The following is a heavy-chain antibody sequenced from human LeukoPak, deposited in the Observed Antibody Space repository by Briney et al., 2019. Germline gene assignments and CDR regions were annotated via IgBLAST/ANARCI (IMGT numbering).Heavy chain of an antibody. V-gene: IGHV3-21*01. J-gene: IGHJ2*01. Sequence: GGSLRLSCAASGFTVSSNYMNWVRQAPGKGLEWVSSISSSSSYIYYADSVKGRFTISRDNARNSLYLQMNSLRAEDTAVYYCARDGLAAATLHWCFDLWAVAPWSLSP. D-gene: IGHD2-15*01. CDR2: ISSSSSYI. CDR1: GFTVSSNY. CDR3: ARDGLAAATLHWCFDL.